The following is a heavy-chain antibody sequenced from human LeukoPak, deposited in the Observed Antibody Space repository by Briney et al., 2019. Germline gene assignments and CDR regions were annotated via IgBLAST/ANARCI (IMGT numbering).Heavy chain of an antibody. CDR3: AKLHNLNSDY. CDR2: ISGSGGNT. J-gene: IGHJ4*02. V-gene: IGHV3-23*01. Sequence: GGSLRLSCAASGFTVSSNYMNWVRQAPGKGLEWISTISGSGGNTYYAGSVKGRFTISRDNSKNTLYLQMNSLRAEDTAVYYCAKLHNLNSDYWAREPWSPSPQ. CDR1: GFTVSSNY. D-gene: IGHD1-14*01.